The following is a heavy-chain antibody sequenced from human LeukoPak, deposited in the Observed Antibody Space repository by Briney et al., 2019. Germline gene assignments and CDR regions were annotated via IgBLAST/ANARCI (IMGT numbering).Heavy chain of an antibody. CDR3: ARGYSGYDGRK. CDR2: IIPIFGTA. Sequence: SVKVSCKASGYTFTSYGISWVRQAPGQGLEWMGGIIPIFGTANYAQKFQGRVTITADESTSTAYMELSSLRSEDTAVYYCARGYSGYDGRKWGQGTLVTVSS. V-gene: IGHV1-69*13. CDR1: GYTFTSYG. D-gene: IGHD5-12*01. J-gene: IGHJ4*02.